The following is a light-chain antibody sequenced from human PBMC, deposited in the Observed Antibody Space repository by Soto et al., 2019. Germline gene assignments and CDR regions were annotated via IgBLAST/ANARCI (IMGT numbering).Light chain of an antibody. CDR1: RIGSKS. V-gene: IGLV3-21*02. J-gene: IGLJ3*02. CDR3: GTWDTKLGARV. CDR2: DDS. Sequence: SYELTQPPSVSVAPGQTARITCGGNRIGSKSVHWFQQKPGQAPVLVVHDDSDRPSGIPDRFSASKSGTSATLVITGLQAGDEAVYYCGTWDTKLGARVFGGGTKVTVL.